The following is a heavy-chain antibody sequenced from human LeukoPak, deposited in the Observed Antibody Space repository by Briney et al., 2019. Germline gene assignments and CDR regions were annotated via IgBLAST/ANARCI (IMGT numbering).Heavy chain of an antibody. V-gene: IGHV1-18*01. D-gene: IGHD3-9*01. CDR2: ISAYNGNT. CDR1: GYTFTSYG. CDR3: ARVPKGACYDILTGYSMDY. Sequence: GASVKVSCKASGYTFTSYGISWVRQAPGQGLEWMGWISAYNGNTNYAQKLQGRVTMTTDTSTSTAYMELRSLRSDDTAVYYCARVPKGACYDILTGYSMDYWGQGTLVTVSS. J-gene: IGHJ4*02.